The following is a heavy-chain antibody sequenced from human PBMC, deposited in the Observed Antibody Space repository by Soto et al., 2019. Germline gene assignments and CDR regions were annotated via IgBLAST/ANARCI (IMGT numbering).Heavy chain of an antibody. D-gene: IGHD5-12*01. Sequence: GGSLRLSCAASGFTFSNAWMSWVRQAPGKGLEWVGRIKSKTDGGTTDYAAPVKGRFTISRDDSKNTLYLQMNSLKTEDTAVYYCTTGSPRLSGGYDGVFDYWGQGTLVTVSS. CDR2: IKSKTDGGTT. J-gene: IGHJ4*02. CDR1: GFTFSNAW. CDR3: TTGSPRLSGGYDGVFDY. V-gene: IGHV3-15*01.